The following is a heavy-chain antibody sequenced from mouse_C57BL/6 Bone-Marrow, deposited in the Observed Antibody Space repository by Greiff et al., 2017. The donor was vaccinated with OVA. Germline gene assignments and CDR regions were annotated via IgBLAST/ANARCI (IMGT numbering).Heavy chain of an antibody. Sequence: EVQRVESGPVLVKPGASVKMSCKASGYTFTDYYMNWVKQSHGKSLEWIGVINPYNGGTSYNQKFKGKATLTVDKSSSTAYMELNSLTSEDSAVYYCAKSLGRYYAMDYWGQGTSVTVSS. V-gene: IGHV1-19*01. D-gene: IGHD4-1*01. CDR1: GYTFTDYY. J-gene: IGHJ4*01. CDR2: INPYNGGT. CDR3: AKSLGRYYAMDY.